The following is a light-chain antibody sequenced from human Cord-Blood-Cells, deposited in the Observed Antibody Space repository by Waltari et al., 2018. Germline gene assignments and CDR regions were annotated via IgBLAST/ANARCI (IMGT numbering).Light chain of an antibody. Sequence: QSALTHPAAASGSPGPSITISCSGTTSYARAFTYVTWYQQHPGKAPKLMIHEVSNRPSGVSNRFSGSKSGNTASLTISGLQAEVEADYYCSSYTSSSTLVFGGGTKLTVL. CDR3: SSYTSSSTLV. CDR1: TSYARAFTY. V-gene: IGLV2-14*01. J-gene: IGLJ2*01. CDR2: EVS.